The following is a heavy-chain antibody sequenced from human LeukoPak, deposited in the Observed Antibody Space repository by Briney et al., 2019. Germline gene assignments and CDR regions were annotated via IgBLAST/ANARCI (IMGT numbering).Heavy chain of an antibody. CDR1: GFTFSSYS. CDR3: ARDLERNYLSGAFDI. D-gene: IGHD5-24*01. Sequence: GGSLRLSCAASGFTFSSYSMNWVRQAPGKGLEWVSYISSSGSTIYYADSVKGRFTISRDNAKNSLYLQMNSLRAEDTAVYYCARDLERNYLSGAFDIWGQGTMVTVSS. J-gene: IGHJ3*02. V-gene: IGHV3-48*04. CDR2: ISSSGSTI.